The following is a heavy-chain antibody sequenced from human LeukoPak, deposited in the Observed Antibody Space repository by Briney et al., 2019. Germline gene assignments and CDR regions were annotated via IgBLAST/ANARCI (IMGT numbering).Heavy chain of an antibody. CDR1: GDSVSSNSAA. CDR2: TCYRSKWYN. CDR3: ARARLESGSYYVHY. D-gene: IGHD1-26*01. Sequence: SQTLSLTCAISGDSVSSNSAAWNWIRQSPSGGLEWLGRTCYRSKWYNDYAVSVKSRITINPDTSKNQFSLQLNSVTPEDTAVYYCARARLESGSYYVHYWGQGTLVTVSS. V-gene: IGHV6-1*01. J-gene: IGHJ4*02.